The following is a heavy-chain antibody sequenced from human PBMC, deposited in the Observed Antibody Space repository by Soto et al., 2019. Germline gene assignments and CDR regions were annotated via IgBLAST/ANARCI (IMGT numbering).Heavy chain of an antibody. J-gene: IGHJ5*02. V-gene: IGHV3-33*01. CDR3: ARDSRYYDFWSGYYDNWFDP. D-gene: IGHD3-3*01. CDR1: GFTFSSYG. Sequence: GGSLRLSCAASGFTFSSYGMHWVRQAPGKGLEWVAVIWYDGSNKYYADSVKGRFTISRDNSKNTLYLQMNSLRAEDTAVYYCARDSRYYDFWSGYYDNWFDPWGQGTLVTVSS. CDR2: IWYDGSNK.